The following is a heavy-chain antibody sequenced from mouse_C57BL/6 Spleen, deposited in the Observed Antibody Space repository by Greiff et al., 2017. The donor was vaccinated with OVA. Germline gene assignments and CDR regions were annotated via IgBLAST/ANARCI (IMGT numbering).Heavy chain of an antibody. J-gene: IGHJ1*03. CDR2: IYPGDGDT. CDR3: ARRDYDEGYFDV. D-gene: IGHD2-4*01. Sequence: QVQLQQSGAELVKPGASVKISCKASGYAFSSYWMNWVKQRPGKGLEWIGQIYPGDGDTNYNGKFKGKATLTADKSSSTAYMQLSSLTSEDSAVYFCARRDYDEGYFDVWGTGTTVTVSS. CDR1: GYAFSSYW. V-gene: IGHV1-80*01.